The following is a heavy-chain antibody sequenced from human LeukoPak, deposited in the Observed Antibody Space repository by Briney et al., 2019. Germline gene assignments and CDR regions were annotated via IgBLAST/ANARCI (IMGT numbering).Heavy chain of an antibody. CDR2: ISGSGGST. CDR3: AKDEADYGFDY. J-gene: IGHJ4*02. V-gene: IGHV3-23*01. D-gene: IGHD4-17*01. CDR1: GCPFCSYA. Sequence: GGSLSLSCAASGCPFCSYAMSWVPQAPGKGLEWVSAISGSGGSTYYADSVKGRFTISRDNSKNTLYLQMNSLRAEDTAVYYCAKDEADYGFDYWGQGTLVTVSS.